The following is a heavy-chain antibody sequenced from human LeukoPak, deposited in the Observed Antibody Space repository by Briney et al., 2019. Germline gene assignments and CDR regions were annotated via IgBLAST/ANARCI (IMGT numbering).Heavy chain of an antibody. CDR2: ISSSGSTI. V-gene: IGHV3-11*01. Sequence: PGGSLRLSCAASGFTFSDYYMSWIRQAPGKGLEWVSYISSSGSTIYYADSVKGRFTISRDNAKNSLYLQMNSLRAEDTAVYYCARDRGLGRYCSSTSCYTHSHYYYGMDVWGQGTTVTVSS. CDR3: ARDRGLGRYCSSTSCYTHSHYYYGMDV. CDR1: GFTFSDYY. D-gene: IGHD2-2*02. J-gene: IGHJ6*02.